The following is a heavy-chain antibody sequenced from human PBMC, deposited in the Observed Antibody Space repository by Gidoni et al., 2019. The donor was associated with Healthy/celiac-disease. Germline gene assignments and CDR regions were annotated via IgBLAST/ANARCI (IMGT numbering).Heavy chain of an antibody. Sequence: QVQLQESGPGLVKPSKTLSLTCTVSGGSISIGCYNWSWIRQPAGKGLDWIGRIYTGWSTNYNPSLNSRVTISVDTSKNQFSLKLSSVTAADTAVYYCARSQSIAARPGFRYYYYYGMDVWGQGTTVTVSS. CDR2: IYTGWST. V-gene: IGHV4-61*02. CDR3: ARSQSIAARPGFRYYYYYGMDV. CDR1: GGSISIGCYN. D-gene: IGHD6-6*01. J-gene: IGHJ6*02.